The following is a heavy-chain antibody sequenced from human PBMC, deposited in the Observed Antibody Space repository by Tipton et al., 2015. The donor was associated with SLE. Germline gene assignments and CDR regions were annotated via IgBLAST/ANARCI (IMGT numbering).Heavy chain of an antibody. J-gene: IGHJ6*02. Sequence: TLSLTCTVSGGSISSHYWSWIRQPPGKGLEWIAYIYYTGSTGSTNYNPSLESRVTISVDTSKNQFSLKLNSVTATDTAVYYCARGSVTIFGVAYYYYGLDVWGQGTTVTVSS. CDR3: ARGSVTIFGVAYYYYGLDV. D-gene: IGHD3-3*01. V-gene: IGHV4-59*08. CDR2: IYYTGST. CDR1: GGSISSHY.